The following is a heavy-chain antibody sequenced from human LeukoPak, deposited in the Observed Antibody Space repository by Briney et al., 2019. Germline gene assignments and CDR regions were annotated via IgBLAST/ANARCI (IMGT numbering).Heavy chain of an antibody. Sequence: GSLRLSCAASGFTVSSNYMSWIRQPPGKGLEWIGEINHSGSTNYNPSLKSRVTISVDTSKNQFSLKLSSVTAADTAVYYCARGKFWWFDYWGQGTLVTVSS. D-gene: IGHD2-8*02. J-gene: IGHJ4*02. V-gene: IGHV4-34*01. CDR1: GFTVSSNY. CDR2: INHSGST. CDR3: ARGKFWWFDY.